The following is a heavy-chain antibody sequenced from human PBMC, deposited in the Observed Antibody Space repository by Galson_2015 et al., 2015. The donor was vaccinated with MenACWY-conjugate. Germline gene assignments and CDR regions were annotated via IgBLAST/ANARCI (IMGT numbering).Heavy chain of an antibody. J-gene: IGHJ4*02. Sequence: QSGAEVKQPGESLTISCKGSGYYFTSYWIAWVRQIPGKGLEWMGLISPGDSNTRYSPSFQGQVTISADKSISTAYLQWSSLKASDTATYYCARHPPGGRGMDVWGQGTLVIVSS. CDR3: ARHPPGGRGMDV. V-gene: IGHV5-51*01. CDR2: ISPGDSNT. CDR1: GYYFTSYW. D-gene: IGHD6-13*01.